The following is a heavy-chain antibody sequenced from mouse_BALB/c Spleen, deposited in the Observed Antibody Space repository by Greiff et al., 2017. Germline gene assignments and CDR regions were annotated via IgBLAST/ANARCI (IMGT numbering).Heavy chain of an antibody. CDR1: GFSLTNSG. J-gene: IGHJ4*01. V-gene: IGHV2-6-6*01. D-gene: IGHD2-3*01. CDR2: IWGDGST. CDR3: AKPDDGYPYYAMDY. Sequence: QVQLKESGPGLVAPSQSLSITCTVSGFSLTNSGVHWVRQSPGKGLEWLGVIWGDGSTNYNSAFKSRLSISKDNSKSQVFLKMNSLQTDDTARYYCAKPDDGYPYYAMDYWGQGTSVTVSS.